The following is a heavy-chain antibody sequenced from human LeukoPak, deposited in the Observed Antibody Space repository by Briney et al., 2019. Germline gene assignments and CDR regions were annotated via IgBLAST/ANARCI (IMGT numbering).Heavy chain of an antibody. J-gene: IGHJ4*02. CDR3: ARLEVAGINDY. CDR1: GGSISSSSYY. CDR2: IYYSGRT. D-gene: IGHD6-19*01. Sequence: SETLSLTCTVSGGSISSSSYYWGWIRQPPGKELEWIGRIYYSGRTYYNPSLKSRVTISVDTSKNQFSLKLGSVTAADTAVYYCARLEVAGINDYWGQGTLVTVSS. V-gene: IGHV4-39*01.